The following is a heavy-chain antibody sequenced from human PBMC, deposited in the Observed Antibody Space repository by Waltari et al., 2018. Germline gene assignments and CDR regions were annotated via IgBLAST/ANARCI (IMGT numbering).Heavy chain of an antibody. CDR3: ARFPSGDYLTPYYYYGMDV. CDR2: IIPIFGTA. Sequence: QVQLVQSGAEVKKPGSSVKVSCKASGGTFSSYAISWVRQAPGQGLEWMGGIIPIFGTANYAQKFQGRVTITTDESTSTAYMELSSLRSEDTAVYYCARFPSGDYLTPYYYYGMDVWGQGTTVTVSS. V-gene: IGHV1-69*05. D-gene: IGHD4-17*01. CDR1: GGTFSSYA. J-gene: IGHJ6*02.